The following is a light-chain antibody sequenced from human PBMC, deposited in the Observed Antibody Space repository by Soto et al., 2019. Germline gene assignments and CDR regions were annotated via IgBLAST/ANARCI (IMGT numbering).Light chain of an antibody. J-gene: IGLJ2*01. CDR3: AVCDDPLAGRV. CDR2: GQN. V-gene: IGLV1-44*01. CDR1: SSNIGTNA. Sequence: QAVLTQPPSASGTPGQRVTSSCSGSSSNIGTNAVTWYQHLPGTAPKLLIYGQNRRPAGVPDRFSGSKSGTSASLAISGLQSEDEADYYCAVCDDPLAGRVFGRGTPLTVL.